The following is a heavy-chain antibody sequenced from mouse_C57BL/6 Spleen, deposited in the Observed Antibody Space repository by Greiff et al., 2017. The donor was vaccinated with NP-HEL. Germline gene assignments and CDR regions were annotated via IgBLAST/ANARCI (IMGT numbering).Heavy chain of an antibody. CDR3: ARSGNLGLRRGWYFDV. D-gene: IGHD2-4*01. CDR1: GYTFTGYW. V-gene: IGHV1-9*01. Sequence: QVQLQQSGAELMKPGASVKLSCKATGYTFTGYWIEWVKQRPGPGLEWIGEILPGSGSTNYNEKFKGKATFTADTSSNTAYMQLSSLTTEDSAIYYCARSGNLGLRRGWYFDVWGTGTTVTVSS. J-gene: IGHJ1*03. CDR2: ILPGSGST.